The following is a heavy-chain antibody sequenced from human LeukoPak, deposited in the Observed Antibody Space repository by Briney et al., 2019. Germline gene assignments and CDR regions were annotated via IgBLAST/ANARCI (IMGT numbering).Heavy chain of an antibody. D-gene: IGHD3-22*01. CDR2: ISSSSSYI. CDR3: ARGGSSMIVVVNPLPRPFDY. Sequence: GGSLRLSCAASGFTFSSYSMNWVRQAPGKGLEWVSSISSSSSYIYYADSVKGRFTISRDNAKNSLYLQMNSLRDEDTAVYYCARGGSSMIVVVNPLPRPFDYWGQGTLVTVSS. J-gene: IGHJ4*02. V-gene: IGHV3-21*01. CDR1: GFTFSSYS.